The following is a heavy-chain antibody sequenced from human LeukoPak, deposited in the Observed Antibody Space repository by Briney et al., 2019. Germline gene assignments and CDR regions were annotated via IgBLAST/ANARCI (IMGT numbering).Heavy chain of an antibody. CDR3: ARDFRPVVGTAGAFDS. J-gene: IGHJ4*02. V-gene: IGHV3-48*01. CDR1: GFTFSSYT. D-gene: IGHD2-2*01. Sequence: GGALLLSCAASGFTFSSYTVTWGRAAPGKRLEWLAYSSSSSGTIYDAASVEGGFIISRNKGKKSRIQKKKMPRAEEAAFYSCARDFRPVVGTAGAFDSWGQGTLVTVSS. CDR2: SSSSSGTI.